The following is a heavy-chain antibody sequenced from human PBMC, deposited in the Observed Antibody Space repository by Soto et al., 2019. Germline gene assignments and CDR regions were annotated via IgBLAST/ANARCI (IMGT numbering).Heavy chain of an antibody. V-gene: IGHV4-34*01. D-gene: IGHD3-3*01. CDR2: INHSGST. Sequence: SETLSLTCAVYGGSFSGYYWSWIRQPPGKGLEWIGEINHSGSTNYNPSLKSRVTISVDTSKNQFSLKLSSVTAADTAVYYCARMERDYYYGMDVWGQGTTVTVSS. CDR3: ARMERDYYYGMDV. J-gene: IGHJ6*02. CDR1: GGSFSGYY.